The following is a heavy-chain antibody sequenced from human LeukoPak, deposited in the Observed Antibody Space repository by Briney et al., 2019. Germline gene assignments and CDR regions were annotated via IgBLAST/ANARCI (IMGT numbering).Heavy chain of an antibody. CDR2: ISYDGSNK. CDR1: GFTFSSYA. D-gene: IGHD3-10*01. V-gene: IGHV3-30-3*01. J-gene: IGHJ4*02. Sequence: GRSLRLSCAASGFTFSSYAMHWVRQAPGKGLEWVAVISYDGSNKYYAYSVKGRFTISRDNSKNTLHLQMNGLRPEDTAVYYCASARGSGNYYSPNDYWGQGTLVTVSS. CDR3: ASARGSGNYYSPNDY.